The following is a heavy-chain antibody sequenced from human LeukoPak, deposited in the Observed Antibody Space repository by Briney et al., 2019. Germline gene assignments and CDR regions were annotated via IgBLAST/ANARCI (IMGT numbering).Heavy chain of an antibody. V-gene: IGHV3-9*01. Sequence: GGSLRLSCAASGFTFDDFAMHWVRQAPGKGLEWVSSITWNSGRIGYADSVKGRFTISRDNARNSPYLQMNSLRVEDTAFYYCARGLTTVTAYFEYWGQGTLVTVSS. CDR3: ARGLTTVTAYFEY. D-gene: IGHD4-17*01. J-gene: IGHJ4*02. CDR2: ITWNSGRI. CDR1: GFTFDDFA.